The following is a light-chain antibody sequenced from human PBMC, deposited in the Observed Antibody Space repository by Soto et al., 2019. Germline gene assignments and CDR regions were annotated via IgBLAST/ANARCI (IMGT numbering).Light chain of an antibody. CDR1: SSNIGGNA. V-gene: IGLV1-44*01. CDR3: AAWDDSLNGWV. CDR2: TDN. Sequence: QSVLTQPPSASGTPGQRVTISCSGSSSNIGGNAVSWYHQLPGTAPKVLIYTDNQRPSGVPDRFSGSKSGTSASLAISGLQSEDEADYYCAAWDDSLNGWVFGGGTQLTVL. J-gene: IGLJ3*02.